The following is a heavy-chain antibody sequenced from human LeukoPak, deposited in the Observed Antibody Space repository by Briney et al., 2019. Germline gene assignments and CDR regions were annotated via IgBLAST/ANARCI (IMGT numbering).Heavy chain of an antibody. CDR1: GGSISSYY. Sequence: PSETLSLTCTVSGGSISSYYWSWIRQPPGKGLEWIGYIYYSGSTNYNPSLKSRVTISVDTSKNQFSLKLSSVTAADTAVYYCARNEWFGELSNYYYGMDVWGQGTTVTVSS. D-gene: IGHD3-10*01. J-gene: IGHJ6*02. V-gene: IGHV4-59*01. CDR3: ARNEWFGELSNYYYGMDV. CDR2: IYYSGST.